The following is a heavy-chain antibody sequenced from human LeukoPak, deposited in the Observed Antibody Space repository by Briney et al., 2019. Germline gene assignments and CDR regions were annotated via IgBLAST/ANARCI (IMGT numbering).Heavy chain of an antibody. D-gene: IGHD2-15*01. CDR2: INSDGSST. CDR1: GFTFSSYW. J-gene: IGHJ5*02. V-gene: IGHV3-74*01. Sequence: GGSLRLSCAASGFTFSSYWMHWVRQAPGKGLVWVSRINSDGSSTSYADSVKGRFTISRDNAKNTLYLQMNSLRAEDTAVYFCAKSKEDCCGSFDPWGQGTLVTVSS. CDR3: AKSKEDCCGSFDP.